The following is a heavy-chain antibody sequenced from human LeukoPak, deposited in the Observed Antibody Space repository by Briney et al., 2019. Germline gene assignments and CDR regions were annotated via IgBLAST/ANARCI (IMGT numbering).Heavy chain of an antibody. CDR2: IYYSGST. Sequence: RTSETLSLTCTVSGGSISNYYWSWIRQPPGKGLEWIGYIYYSGSTNYNPSLKSRVTISIDTSKNQFSLKLSSVTAADTAVYYCASAGYSYGYGISSMDVWGKGTTVTISS. V-gene: IGHV4-59*01. J-gene: IGHJ6*03. D-gene: IGHD5-18*01. CDR1: GGSISNYY. CDR3: ASAGYSYGYGISSMDV.